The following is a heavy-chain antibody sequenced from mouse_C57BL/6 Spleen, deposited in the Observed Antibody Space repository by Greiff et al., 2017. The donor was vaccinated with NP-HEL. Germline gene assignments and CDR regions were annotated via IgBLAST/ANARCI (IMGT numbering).Heavy chain of an antibody. V-gene: IGHV5-6*01. J-gene: IGHJ3*01. D-gene: IGHD2-4*01. Sequence: EVMLVESGGDLVKPGGSLKLSCAASGFTFSSYGMSWVRQTPDKRLEWVATISSGSSYTYYPDSVKGRFTISRDNAKNTLYLQMSSLKSEDTAMYYCARPYDYDDDWFAYWGQGTLVTVSA. CDR3: ARPYDYDDDWFAY. CDR1: GFTFSSYG. CDR2: ISSGSSYT.